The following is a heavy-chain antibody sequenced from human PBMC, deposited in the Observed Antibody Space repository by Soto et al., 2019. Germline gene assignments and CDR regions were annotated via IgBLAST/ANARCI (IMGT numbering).Heavy chain of an antibody. CDR1: GLTFSTYG. CDR2: ISYDESHK. Sequence: GGSLRLSCAASGLTFSTYGMHWGRQAPGKGLEWVAVISYDESHKYYADSVKGRFTISRDNSKNTVYLQMNSLRAEDTALYYCAKYRPRRTPRYFFDYPGQRTSVTGSS. CDR3: AKYRPRRTPRYFFDY. V-gene: IGHV3-30*18. D-gene: IGHD3-16*02. J-gene: IGHJ4*02.